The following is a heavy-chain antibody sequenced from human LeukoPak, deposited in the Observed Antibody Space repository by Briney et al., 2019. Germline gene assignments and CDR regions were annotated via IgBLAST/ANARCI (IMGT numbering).Heavy chain of an antibody. V-gene: IGHV3-21*01. Sequence: GGSLRLSCSASGFTFSSYAMHWVRQAPGKGLEWVSSISSSSSYIYYADSVKGRFTISRDNAKNSLYLQMNSLRAEDTAVYYCARDLSNYYDSSGYVGWGQGTLVTVSS. J-gene: IGHJ4*02. CDR3: ARDLSNYYDSSGYVG. CDR1: GFTFSSYA. CDR2: ISSSSSYI. D-gene: IGHD3-22*01.